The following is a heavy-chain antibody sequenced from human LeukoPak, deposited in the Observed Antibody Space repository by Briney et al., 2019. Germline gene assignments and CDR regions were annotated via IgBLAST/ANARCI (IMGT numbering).Heavy chain of an antibody. J-gene: IGHJ4*02. CDR2: ISGNGGST. CDR3: ARSYDSSGYYSFDC. CDR1: GFTFSSYA. Sequence: GGSLRLSCAASGFTFSSYAMSWVRQAPGKGLEWVSAISGNGGSTYYADSVKGRFTISRDNSKNTLSLQMNSLRGDDTAVYYCARSYDSSGYYSFDCWGQGTLVTVSS. V-gene: IGHV3-23*01. D-gene: IGHD3-22*01.